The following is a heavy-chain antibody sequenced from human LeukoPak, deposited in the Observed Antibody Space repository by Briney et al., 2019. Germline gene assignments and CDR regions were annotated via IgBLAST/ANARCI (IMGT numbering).Heavy chain of an antibody. CDR2: MNPNSGNT. J-gene: IGHJ4*02. Sequence: VASVKVSCKASGYTFTFCDINWVRQATGQGLEWMGWMNPNSGNTGYGQSFQGRITMTRDISIGTAYMELSNLTSGDTAIYYCTRGSSGRRDNWGQGTLVTVSA. CDR1: GYTFTFCD. V-gene: IGHV1-8*01. CDR3: TRGSSGRRDN. D-gene: IGHD6-19*01.